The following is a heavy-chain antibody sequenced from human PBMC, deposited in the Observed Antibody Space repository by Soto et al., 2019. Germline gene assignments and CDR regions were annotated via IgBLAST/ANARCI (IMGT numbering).Heavy chain of an antibody. J-gene: IGHJ6*02. CDR3: ARDQSYGSGRDYYYYGMDV. Sequence: GGSLRLSCAASGFTFSSYWMHWVRQAPGKGLGWVSRINSDGSSRSCADSVKGRFTLSRDSAKNTLHLQMNSLRAEDTAVYYCARDQSYGSGRDYYYYGMDVWGQGTTVTVSS. D-gene: IGHD3-10*01. CDR2: INSDGSSR. V-gene: IGHV3-74*01. CDR1: GFTFSSYW.